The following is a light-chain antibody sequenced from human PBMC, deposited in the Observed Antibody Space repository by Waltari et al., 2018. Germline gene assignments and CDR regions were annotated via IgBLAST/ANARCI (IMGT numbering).Light chain of an antibody. V-gene: IGLV2-14*03. CDR3: SSYTSSTIPV. CDR2: DVN. CDR1: SSDVGGYKY. J-gene: IGLJ1*01. Sequence: QSALTQPASVSGSPGQSITISCTGTSSDVGGYKYVSWYQQHPDKAPKLMLYDVNNRPSGVSNRFSGSKSGNTASLTISSLQAEVEADYYCSSYTSSTIPVFGTGTKVTVL.